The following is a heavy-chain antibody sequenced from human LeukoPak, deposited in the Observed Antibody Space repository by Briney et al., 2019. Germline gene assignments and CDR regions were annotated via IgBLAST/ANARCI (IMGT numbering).Heavy chain of an antibody. Sequence: GGSLRLSCAASGFSVSNNYMIWVRQAPGKGLEWVSIIYSGGNTYYADSVKGRFTISRDNSKNTLYLQMNSLRAEDTAVYYCAKGAAAYDYWGQGTLVTVSS. CDR3: AKGAAAYDY. V-gene: IGHV3-53*01. CDR1: GFSVSNNY. D-gene: IGHD2-2*01. CDR2: IYSGGNT. J-gene: IGHJ4*02.